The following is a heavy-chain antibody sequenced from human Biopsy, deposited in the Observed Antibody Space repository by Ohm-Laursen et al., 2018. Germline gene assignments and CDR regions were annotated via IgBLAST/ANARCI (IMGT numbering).Heavy chain of an antibody. D-gene: IGHD3-22*01. CDR1: GFTFRNYA. J-gene: IGHJ5*01. Sequence: SLRLSCAASGFTFRNYALHWVRQAPGKGLEHVSTISSNGGGRFYANSVKGRFTVSRDNSKNTLYLQMDSLRTEDMAVYYCARDAHESNGYIGWFDSWGQGSLVTVSS. V-gene: IGHV3-64*01. CDR3: ARDAHESNGYIGWFDS. CDR2: ISSNGGGR.